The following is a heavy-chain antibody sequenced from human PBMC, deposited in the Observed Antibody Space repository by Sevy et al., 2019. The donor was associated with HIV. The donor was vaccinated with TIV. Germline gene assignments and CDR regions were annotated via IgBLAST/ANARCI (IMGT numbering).Heavy chain of an antibody. Sequence: ASVKVSCKTFGYTFTDYFIHWVRQAPGQGLEWMGWIKPNSGGTNPALKFRGRVTMTRETAMNTAYMELNRLTSDDTAIYFCARDRPGSFGFDPWGQGTLVTVSS. J-gene: IGHJ5*02. CDR2: IKPNSGGT. CDR1: GYTFTDYF. V-gene: IGHV1-2*02. CDR3: ARDRPGSFGFDP. D-gene: IGHD1-26*01.